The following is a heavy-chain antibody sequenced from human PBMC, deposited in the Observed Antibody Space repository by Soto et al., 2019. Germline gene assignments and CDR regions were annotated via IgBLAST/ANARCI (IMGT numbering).Heavy chain of an antibody. CDR2: MYYSGST. Sequence: QVQLRESGPGLVKPSQTLSLTCTVSGGSIISGGYYWNWIRQHPGKGLEWIGYMYYSGSTYYNPFLRSRFIISADTSENHFSLKLSSVTAADTAVYFCAREYRQSGYSSSWVFDYWGQGTLVNVSS. CDR3: AREYRQSGYSSSWVFDY. CDR1: GGSIISGGYY. D-gene: IGHD6-13*01. V-gene: IGHV4-31*03. J-gene: IGHJ4*02.